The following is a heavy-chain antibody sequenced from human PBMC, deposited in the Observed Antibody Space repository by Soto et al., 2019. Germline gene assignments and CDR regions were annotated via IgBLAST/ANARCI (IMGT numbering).Heavy chain of an antibody. V-gene: IGHV4-61*01. CDR1: GGSVSSGSYY. D-gene: IGHD2-2*01. CDR2: IYYSGST. CDR3: ARAPSYCISTSCYGYYYGMDV. J-gene: IGHJ6*02. Sequence: QVQLQESGPGLVKPSETLSLTCTVSGGSVSSGSYYWSWIRQPPGKGLEWIGYIYYSGSTNYNPYLKSRVTISVDTSKNQFSLKLSSVTAADTAVYYCARAPSYCISTSCYGYYYGMDVWGQGTTVTVSS.